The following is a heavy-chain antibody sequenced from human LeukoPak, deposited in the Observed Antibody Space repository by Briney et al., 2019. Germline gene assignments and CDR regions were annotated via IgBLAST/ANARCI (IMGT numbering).Heavy chain of an antibody. CDR1: GFIFSSYS. Sequence: GGSLRLSCAASGFIFSSYSMNWVRQAPGKGLEWVSSISSSSSYIYYADSVKGRFTISRDNAKNSLYLQMNSLRAEDTAVYYCARAGIAAAGKLDWGQGTLVTVSS. CDR2: ISSSSSYI. D-gene: IGHD6-13*01. CDR3: ARAGIAAAGKLD. V-gene: IGHV3-21*01. J-gene: IGHJ4*02.